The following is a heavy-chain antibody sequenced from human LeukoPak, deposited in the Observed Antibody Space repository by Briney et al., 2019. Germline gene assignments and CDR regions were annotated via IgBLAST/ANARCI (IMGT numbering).Heavy chain of an antibody. CDR1: GFIFSNYA. J-gene: IGHJ4*02. Sequence: PGGSLILSCAASGFIFSNYAMSWVRQVPGRGLEWVSTISSRGDSTYVADSVKGRFTISRDNSKNSLYLQMNTERAEDTAVYYCVKGPRPDITVAHTVENWGQGTLVTVSS. CDR2: ISSRGDST. CDR3: VKGPRPDITVAHTVEN. V-gene: IGHV3-23*01. D-gene: IGHD6-19*01.